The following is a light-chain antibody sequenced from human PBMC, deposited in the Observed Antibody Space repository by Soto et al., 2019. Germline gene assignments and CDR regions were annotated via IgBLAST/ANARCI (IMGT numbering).Light chain of an antibody. V-gene: IGLV2-18*01. Sequence: GLTQPPSVSGSAGQSVTISCTGTSTDFVSYNRVSWYQQPPGTAPKLMIYEVSKRPSGVPDRFSGSKSGNTASLTISGLQAADEADYYCSLYTSENAYVFGTGTKVTVL. CDR2: EVS. CDR3: SLYTSENAYV. CDR1: STDFVSYNR. J-gene: IGLJ1*01.